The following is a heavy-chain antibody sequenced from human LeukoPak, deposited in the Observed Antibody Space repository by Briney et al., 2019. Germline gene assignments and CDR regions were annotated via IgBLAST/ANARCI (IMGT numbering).Heavy chain of an antibody. CDR3: AKDPYQLLSSNWFDP. CDR1: GFTFSSYG. Sequence: GGSLRLSCAASGFTFSSYGMHWVRQAPGKGLEWVAFIRYDGSNKYYADSVKGRFTISRDNSKNTLYLQMNSLRAEDTAVYYCAKDPYQLLSSNWFDPWGQGTLVTVSS. J-gene: IGHJ5*02. D-gene: IGHD2-2*01. CDR2: IRYDGSNK. V-gene: IGHV3-30*02.